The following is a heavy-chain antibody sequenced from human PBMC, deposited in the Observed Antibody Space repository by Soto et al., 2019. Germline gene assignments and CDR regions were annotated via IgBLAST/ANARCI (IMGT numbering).Heavy chain of an antibody. Sequence: SETLSLTCTVSGGSISSYYWSWIRQPPGKGLEWIGYIYYSGSTNYNPSLKSRVTISVDTSKNQFSLKLSTVTAADTAVYYCARHPLPYYFDYWGQGTLVTVSS. CDR2: IYYSGST. CDR3: ARHPLPYYFDY. CDR1: GGSISSYY. J-gene: IGHJ4*02. V-gene: IGHV4-59*08. D-gene: IGHD1-26*01.